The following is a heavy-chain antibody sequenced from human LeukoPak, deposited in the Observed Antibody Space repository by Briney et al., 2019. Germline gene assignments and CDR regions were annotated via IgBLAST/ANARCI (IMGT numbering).Heavy chain of an antibody. Sequence: ASVKVSCKASGYTFTGYYIHWVRQAPGQGLEWMGWINSKSGATSYAQKFRGRVTMTKDRPIKTAYMELSRLKSDDPAVYYCARQPLDYYETLDAFDIWGQGTVVTASS. J-gene: IGHJ3*02. CDR1: GYTFTGYY. CDR2: INSKSGAT. V-gene: IGHV1-2*02. D-gene: IGHD3-22*01. CDR3: ARQPLDYYETLDAFDI.